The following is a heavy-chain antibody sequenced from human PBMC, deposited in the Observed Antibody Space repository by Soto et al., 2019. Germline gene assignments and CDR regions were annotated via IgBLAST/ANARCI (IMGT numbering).Heavy chain of an antibody. CDR1: GYTFTSYD. CDR2: MNPNSGNT. V-gene: IGHV1-8*01. CDR3: ARAFGSGWYDDYYYGMDV. J-gene: IGHJ6*02. Sequence: QVQLVQSGAVVKKPGASVKVSCKASGYTFTSYDINWVRQATGQGLEWMGWMNPNSGNTGYAQKFQGRVTMTRNTSISTAYMELSSLRSEDTAVYYCARAFGSGWYDDYYYGMDVWGQGTTVTVSS. D-gene: IGHD6-19*01.